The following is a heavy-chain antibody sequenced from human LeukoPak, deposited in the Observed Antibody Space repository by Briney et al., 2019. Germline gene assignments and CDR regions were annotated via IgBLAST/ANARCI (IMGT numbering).Heavy chain of an antibody. D-gene: IGHD3-22*01. V-gene: IGHV5-51*01. Sequence: GESLKISCEGSGYSFTSYWIGWVRQMPGKGLEWMGIIYPGDSDTRYSPSFQGQVTISADKSISTAYLQWSSLKASDTAMYYCASSEIEVYYYDSSGYIDAFDIWGQGTMVTVSS. J-gene: IGHJ3*02. CDR2: IYPGDSDT. CDR1: GYSFTSYW. CDR3: ASSEIEVYYYDSSGYIDAFDI.